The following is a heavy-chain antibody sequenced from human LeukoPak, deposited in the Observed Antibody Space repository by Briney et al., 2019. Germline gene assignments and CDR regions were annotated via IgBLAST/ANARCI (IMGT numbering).Heavy chain of an antibody. J-gene: IGHJ4*02. V-gene: IGHV3-23*01. CDR1: GFTFSSYA. Sequence: GRSLRLSCAASGFTFSSYAMSWVRQPPGKGLEWVSAISGSGGSTYYADSVKGRFPISRDNSNNTLYLQMNSLRAEDTAVYYCAKDLSTVTGTTDYWGQGTLVTVSS. D-gene: IGHD1-7*01. CDR3: AKDLSTVTGTTDY. CDR2: ISGSGGST.